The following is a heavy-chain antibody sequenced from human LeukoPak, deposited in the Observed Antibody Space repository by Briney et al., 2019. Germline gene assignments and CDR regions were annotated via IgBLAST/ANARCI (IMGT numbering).Heavy chain of an antibody. J-gene: IGHJ5*02. Sequence: SQTLSLTCAISGDSVSSNSAASNWIRQSPSRGLEWLGRTYYRSKWYNDYAVSVKSRITINPDTSKNQFSLQLNSVTPEDTAVYYCAMGGPLYYYDSSGPYNWFDPWGQGTLVTVSS. D-gene: IGHD3-22*01. V-gene: IGHV6-1*01. CDR1: GDSVSSNSAA. CDR3: AMGGPLYYYDSSGPYNWFDP. CDR2: TYYRSKWYN.